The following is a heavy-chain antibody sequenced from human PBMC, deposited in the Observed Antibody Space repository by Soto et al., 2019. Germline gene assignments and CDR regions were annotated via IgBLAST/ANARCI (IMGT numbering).Heavy chain of an antibody. Sequence: QAQLMQSGAEVKKPGSSVKVSCKPSGGTFSGYAINWVRQAPGQGLEWMGGIIPLLGITDYGQKFQGRITIAADESTGTADMDLRGLRSEDTAVYYCARDPRSITGTTSSEDFQHWGQGTLVSVSS. J-gene: IGHJ1*01. CDR2: IIPLLGIT. CDR1: GGTFSGYA. CDR3: ARDPRSITGTTSSEDFQH. D-gene: IGHD1-20*01. V-gene: IGHV1-69*01.